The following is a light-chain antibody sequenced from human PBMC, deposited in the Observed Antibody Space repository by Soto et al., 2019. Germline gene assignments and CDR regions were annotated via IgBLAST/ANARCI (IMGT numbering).Light chain of an antibody. V-gene: IGLV2-11*01. CDR2: DVN. CDR3: CSYAGSYNWV. Sequence: QSALTQPRSVSGSPGQSVTISCTGTSSDVGGYKYVSWYQQHPGKAPQLMIYDVNKRPSGVPDRFSGSKSGNTASLTISGLQAEDEADYYCCSYAGSYNWVFGGGTQLTVL. CDR1: SSDVGGYKY. J-gene: IGLJ7*01.